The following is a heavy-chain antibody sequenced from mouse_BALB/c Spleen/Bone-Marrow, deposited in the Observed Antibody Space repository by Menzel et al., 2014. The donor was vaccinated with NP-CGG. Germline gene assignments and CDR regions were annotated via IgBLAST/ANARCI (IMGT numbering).Heavy chain of an antibody. CDR2: INPYYDVT. J-gene: IGHJ2*01. Sequence: VQLKESGPELVKPGASVKMSCKASGYTLINYVMHWVKQKPGQGLEWIGYINPYYDVTKYNEKFKGKATLTSDKSSSTAYMELSSLTSEDSAVYYCARGVDFDYWGQGTTLTVSS. V-gene: IGHV1-14*01. CDR1: GYTLINYV. CDR3: ARGVDFDY.